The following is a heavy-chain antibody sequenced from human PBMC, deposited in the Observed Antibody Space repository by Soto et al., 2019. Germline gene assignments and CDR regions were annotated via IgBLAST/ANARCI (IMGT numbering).Heavy chain of an antibody. V-gene: IGHV4-59*01. CDR2: IYYSGST. J-gene: IGHJ6*02. CDR3: ARDRIAVADEDGMDV. D-gene: IGHD6-19*01. CDR1: GGSISSYY. Sequence: SETLSLTCTVSGGSISSYYWSWIRQPPGKGLEWIGYIYYSGSTNYNPSLKSRVTISVDTSKNQFSLKLSSVTAADTAVYYCARDRIAVADEDGMDVWGQGTTVTVSS.